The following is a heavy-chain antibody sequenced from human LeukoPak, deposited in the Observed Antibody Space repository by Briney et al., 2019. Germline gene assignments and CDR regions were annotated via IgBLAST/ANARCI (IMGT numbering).Heavy chain of an antibody. V-gene: IGHV3-20*04. CDR3: ARGQHRVAYSDDAFDI. CDR1: GFTFDDYG. D-gene: IGHD2-15*01. J-gene: IGHJ3*02. CDR2: INWNGGST. Sequence: GGSLRLSCAASGFTFDDYGMSWVRQAPGKGLEWVSGINWNGGSTGYADSVKGRFTISRDNSKNTLYLQMSSLRAEDTAVYYCARGQHRVAYSDDAFDIWGQGTMVTVSS.